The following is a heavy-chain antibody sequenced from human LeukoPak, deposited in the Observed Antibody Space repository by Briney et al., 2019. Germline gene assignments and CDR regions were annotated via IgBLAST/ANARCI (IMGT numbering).Heavy chain of an antibody. CDR2: INAGNGNT. J-gene: IGHJ4*02. V-gene: IGHV1-3*01. CDR3: ARVYSGSRDDY. CDR1: GYTFTSYA. Sequence: EASVRVSCKASGYTFTSYAMHWVRQAPGQRLEWMGWINAGNGNTKYSQKFQGRVTITRDTSASTAYMELSSLRSEDTAVYYCARVYSGSRDDYWGQGTLVTVSS. D-gene: IGHD3-10*01.